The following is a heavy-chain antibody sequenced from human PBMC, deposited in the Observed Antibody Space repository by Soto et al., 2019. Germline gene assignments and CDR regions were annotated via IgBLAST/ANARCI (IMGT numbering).Heavy chain of an antibody. CDR2: IYYSGST. J-gene: IGHJ6*03. Sequence: ETLSLTCTVSGGSISSYYWSWIRQPPGKGLEWIGYIYYSGSTNYNPSLKSRVTISVDTSKNQFSLKLSSVTAADTAVYYCARGFGDIVATNYYYYYMDVWGKGTTVTVSS. D-gene: IGHD5-12*01. CDR1: GGSISSYY. V-gene: IGHV4-59*01. CDR3: ARGFGDIVATNYYYYYMDV.